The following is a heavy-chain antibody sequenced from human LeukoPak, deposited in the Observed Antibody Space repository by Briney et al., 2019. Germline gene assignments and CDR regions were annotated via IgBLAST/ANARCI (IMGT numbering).Heavy chain of an antibody. J-gene: IGHJ3*02. Sequence: GEALNISCQSSGYSFTSYWISWVRQVPGKGLEWMGRIDPSDSYTNYSPSFQGHVTISADKSISTAYLQWSSLKASDTAMYYCARRVKLGYCSSTSCFTLPDAFDIWGQGTMVTVSS. CDR1: GYSFTSYW. D-gene: IGHD2-2*02. CDR2: IDPSDSYT. V-gene: IGHV5-10-1*01. CDR3: ARRVKLGYCSSTSCFTLPDAFDI.